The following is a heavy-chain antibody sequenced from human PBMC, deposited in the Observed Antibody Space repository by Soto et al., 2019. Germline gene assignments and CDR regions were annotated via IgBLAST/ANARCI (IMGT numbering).Heavy chain of an antibody. CDR3: ARLSASSKLRGVVIN. J-gene: IGHJ4*02. Sequence: QVHLQESGPDLVRPSETLSLTCSFFGGSISSDNWWSWVRQTPGTGLEWIGEIYHSGNTNYNPSLKSRVTISVDKSKNQFSLKVTSVTAADTALYYCARLSASSKLRGVVINWGQGTLVTVSS. D-gene: IGHD3-10*01. CDR2: IYHSGNT. V-gene: IGHV4-4*02. CDR1: GGSISSDNW.